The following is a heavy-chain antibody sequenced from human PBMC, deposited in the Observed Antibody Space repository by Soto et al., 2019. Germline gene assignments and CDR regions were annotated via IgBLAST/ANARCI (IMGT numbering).Heavy chain of an antibody. V-gene: IGHV3-23*01. Sequence: HPGGSLRLSCAASGFTFSSYPMSWVRQAPGKGLDWVSGISGSGGTTYYADSVKGRFTISRDNPKNTVFVQMNSLRPEDTAIYYCAKERNDFWSGTTGGFDNWGQGLLVTVSS. CDR2: ISGSGGTT. D-gene: IGHD3-3*01. CDR3: AKERNDFWSGTTGGFDN. J-gene: IGHJ4*02. CDR1: GFTFSSYP.